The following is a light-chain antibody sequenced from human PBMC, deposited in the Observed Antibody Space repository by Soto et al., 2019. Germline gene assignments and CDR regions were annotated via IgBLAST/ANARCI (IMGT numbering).Light chain of an antibody. CDR3: QKYNSAPRP. CDR2: AAS. V-gene: IGKV1-27*01. CDR1: QGISNY. Sequence: DIQMTQSPSSLSASVGDRVTITCRASQGISNYLAWYQQKPGKVPKLLIYAASTLQSRVPSRFSGSGSGTHFTLTISSLQPEDVATYYWQKYNSAPRPFGQGTKVEIK. J-gene: IGKJ1*01.